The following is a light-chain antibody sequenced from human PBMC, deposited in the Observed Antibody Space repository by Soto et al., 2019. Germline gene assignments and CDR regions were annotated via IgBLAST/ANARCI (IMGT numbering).Light chain of an antibody. CDR2: GAC. J-gene: IGKJ5*01. CDR3: QQYGSEPIP. V-gene: IGKV3-20*01. Sequence: IVLTQSPGTLSLSPGERVTLSWSASQSVSSSYLAWYQQKPGQAPRLLIYGACSRDTGIPDRFSGSGAGTECTRTISRLEREDVAVDYCQQYGSEPIPFCQGTRLAI. CDR1: QSVSSSY.